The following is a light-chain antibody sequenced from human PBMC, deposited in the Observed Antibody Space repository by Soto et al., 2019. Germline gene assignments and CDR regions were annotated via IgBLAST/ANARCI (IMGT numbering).Light chain of an antibody. CDR2: EVS. CDR1: SSDVGGYNY. CDR3: SSFTNTNTWV. J-gene: IGLJ3*02. V-gene: IGLV2-14*01. Sequence: QSVLTQPASVSGSPGQSITISCTGTSSDVGGYNYVSWYQQYPGKVPKLMIYEVSNRPSGVSNRFSGSKSGNTASLTISGLQADDEAHYHCSSFTNTNTWVFGGGTKVTVL.